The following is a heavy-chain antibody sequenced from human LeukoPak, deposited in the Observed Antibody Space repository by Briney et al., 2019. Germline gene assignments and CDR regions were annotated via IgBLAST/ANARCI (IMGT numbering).Heavy chain of an antibody. V-gene: IGHV1-18*01. Sequence: ASVKVSCKASGYTFTNYGISWVRQAPGQGLEWMGWISAYNGNTNYAQKLQGRVTMTTDTSTSTAYMELRSLRSDDTAVYYCARARGITMVRGVPDYWGQGTLVTVSS. J-gene: IGHJ4*02. D-gene: IGHD3-10*01. CDR2: ISAYNGNT. CDR1: GYTFTNYG. CDR3: ARARGITMVRGVPDY.